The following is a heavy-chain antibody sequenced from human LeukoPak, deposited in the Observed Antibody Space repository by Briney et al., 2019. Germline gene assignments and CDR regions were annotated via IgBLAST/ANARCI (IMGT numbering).Heavy chain of an antibody. CDR3: ARGIVVGEY. D-gene: IGHD3-10*01. V-gene: IGHV3-7*01. Sequence: GGSLRLSRAAPGLTFSSYWMSWVRQAPGKGLEWVANIKQDGSEKYYVDSVKGRFTISRDNAKNSLYLQMNSLRVEDTAVYYCARGIVVGEYWGQGTQVTVSS. CDR2: IKQDGSEK. CDR1: GLTFSSYW. J-gene: IGHJ4*02.